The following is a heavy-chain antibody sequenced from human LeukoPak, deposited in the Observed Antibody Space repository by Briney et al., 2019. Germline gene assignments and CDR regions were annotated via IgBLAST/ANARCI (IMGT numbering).Heavy chain of an antibody. CDR2: IYPYDSYT. D-gene: IGHD1-26*01. CDR1: GYSFTNYW. J-gene: IGHJ4*02. CDR3: ARPVMHTGSYYFDY. Sequence: GESLKTSCKGSGYSFTNYWIGWVRKMPGKGREWMAIIYPYDSYTRFSPSCQGQVNISAGKSISTAYLEWSGLKASDTAMYYCARPVMHTGSYYFDYWGQGTLVTVSS. V-gene: IGHV5-51*01.